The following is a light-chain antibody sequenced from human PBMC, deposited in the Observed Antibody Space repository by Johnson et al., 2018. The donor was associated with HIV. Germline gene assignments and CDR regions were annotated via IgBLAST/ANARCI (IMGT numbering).Light chain of an antibody. CDR3: ATWDSSLSAYV. CDR2: DND. CDR1: SSNIGNNY. J-gene: IGLJ1*01. Sequence: QSVLTQPPSVSAAQGQRVTISCSGSSSNIGNNYVSWYQHLPGTAPKLLIYDNDKRPSGIPDRLSASKSGSSATLGITGLQTGDEADYYCATWDSSLSAYVFGPGTKVTIL. V-gene: IGLV1-51*01.